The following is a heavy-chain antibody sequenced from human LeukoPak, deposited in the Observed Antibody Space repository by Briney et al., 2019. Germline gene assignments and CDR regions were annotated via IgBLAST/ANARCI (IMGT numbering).Heavy chain of an antibody. V-gene: IGHV3-15*01. CDR2: IKSKTDGGTT. CDR1: GFTFSNAW. J-gene: IGHJ4*02. Sequence: GSLRLSCAASGFTFSNAWMSWVRQAQGKGLEWVGRIKSKTDGGTTDYAAPVKGRFTISRDDSKNTLYLQMNSLKTEDTAVYYCTTGITIFGVVSPDYWGQGTLVTVSS. CDR3: TTGITIFGVVSPDY. D-gene: IGHD3-3*01.